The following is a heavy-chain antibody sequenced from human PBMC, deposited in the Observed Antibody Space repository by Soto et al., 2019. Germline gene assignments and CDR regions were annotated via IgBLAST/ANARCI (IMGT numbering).Heavy chain of an antibody. J-gene: IGHJ3*02. CDR1: GGTLSDHG. Sequence: QVQLEQSGAEVKKPGSSVKISCKASGGTLSDHGVSWLRQAPGQGLEWVGGTIPDFNTANYAPKFQGRVTIAADKSTNIAYMELGSLRSDDTAFYYWARGVYGSGNYYTGPSAFDIWGQGTLVIVSS. V-gene: IGHV1-69*06. CDR3: ARGVYGSGNYYTGPSAFDI. CDR2: TIPDFNTA. D-gene: IGHD3-10*01.